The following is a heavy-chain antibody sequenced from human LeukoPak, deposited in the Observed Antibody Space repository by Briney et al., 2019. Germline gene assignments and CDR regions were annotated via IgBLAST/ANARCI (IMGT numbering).Heavy chain of an antibody. CDR1: GFMFSDYG. D-gene: IGHD6-19*01. J-gene: IGHJ6*04. Sequence: PGGSLRLSCAASGFMFSDYGVHWVRQALGKGLEWVAFIRFDATIKYYEDSVKGRFTISRDNSKNTVYFQMNSLRPEDTAVYYCARADYFFVMDVWGKGTTVTVSS. CDR2: IRFDATIK. V-gene: IGHV3-30*02. CDR3: ARADYFFVMDV.